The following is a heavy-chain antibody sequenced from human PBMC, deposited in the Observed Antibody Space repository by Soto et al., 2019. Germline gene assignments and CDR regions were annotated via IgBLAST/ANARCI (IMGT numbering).Heavy chain of an antibody. Sequence: SVKVSCKASGFTFTSSAMQWVRQPRGQRLEWIGWIVVGSGNTNYAQKFQERVTITRDMSTSTAYMELSSLRSEDTAVYYCAENTIFGVTTNYYYYMAVWGKGTTVTVSS. CDR2: IVVGSGNT. V-gene: IGHV1-58*02. J-gene: IGHJ6*03. CDR3: AENTIFGVTTNYYYYMAV. D-gene: IGHD3-3*01. CDR1: GFTFTSSA.